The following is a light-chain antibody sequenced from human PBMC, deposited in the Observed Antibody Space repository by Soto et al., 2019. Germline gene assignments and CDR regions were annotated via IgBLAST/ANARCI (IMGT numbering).Light chain of an antibody. CDR1: QDINSY. Sequence: DIQMTQSPSSLSASVGDRVTITCRASQDINSYLAWYQQKPDQVPQILIYAASTLQATVQVITPSRFRASGCGTDFTLTISSLQPEDVATYYCQNYHSAPFTFGHGTKVDI. CDR3: QNYHSAPFT. J-gene: IGKJ3*01. V-gene: IGKV1-27*01. CDR2: AAS.